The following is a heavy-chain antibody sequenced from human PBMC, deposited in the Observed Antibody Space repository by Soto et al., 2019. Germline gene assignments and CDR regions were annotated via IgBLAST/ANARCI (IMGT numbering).Heavy chain of an antibody. CDR3: ARVDYYYYYMDV. J-gene: IGHJ6*03. CDR2: IYYSGST. Sequence: SETLSLTCTVSGGSISSGGYYWSWIRQHPGKGLGWIGYIYYSGSTYYNPSLKSRVTISVDTSKNQFSLKLSSVTAADTAVYYCARVDYYYYYMDVWGKGTPVTVSS. CDR1: GGSISSGGYY. V-gene: IGHV4-31*03.